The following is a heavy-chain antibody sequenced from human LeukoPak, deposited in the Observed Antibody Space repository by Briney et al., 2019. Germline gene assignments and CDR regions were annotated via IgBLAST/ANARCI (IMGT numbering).Heavy chain of an antibody. CDR1: GFTFSSYS. Sequence: GGSLRLSCAASGFTFSSYSMNRVRQAPGKGLEWVSSISSSSSYIYYADSVKGRFTISRDNAKNSLYLQMNSLRAEDTAVYYCARDMGSSWYKTPMDYWGQGTLVTVSS. CDR2: ISSSSSYI. CDR3: ARDMGSSWYKTPMDY. V-gene: IGHV3-21*01. J-gene: IGHJ4*02. D-gene: IGHD6-13*01.